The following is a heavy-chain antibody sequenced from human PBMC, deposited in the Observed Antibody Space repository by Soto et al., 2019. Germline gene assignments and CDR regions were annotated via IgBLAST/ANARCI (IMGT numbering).Heavy chain of an antibody. CDR3: ARTYYQWEALHYFDF. Sequence: QVQLVQSGAEVKKPGSSVKVSCTASGGTFSRYGFTWVRQAPGQGFQSMGGIIPIFGTTHYEQNFQGRLSITADESTSTVYMELSSLRSDDTAIYFCARTYYQWEALHYFDFWGQGTLVTVSS. CDR1: GGTFSRYG. J-gene: IGHJ4*02. V-gene: IGHV1-69*01. D-gene: IGHD1-26*01. CDR2: IIPIFGTT.